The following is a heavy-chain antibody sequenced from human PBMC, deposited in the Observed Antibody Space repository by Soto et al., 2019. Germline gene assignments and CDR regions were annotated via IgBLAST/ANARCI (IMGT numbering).Heavy chain of an antibody. D-gene: IGHD3-22*01. CDR1: GYTFSHYI. V-gene: IGHV1-3*01. CDR3: ARYFDRRDYYFDY. CDR2: ISADSGDT. Sequence: DSVQVSCKASGYTFSHYIMHWVRQAPGQRLEWMGWISADSGDTKYSQSFHGRITITRDTSASTVYMELSSLRSEDTAVYYCARYFDRRDYYFDYWGQGTLVTVSS. J-gene: IGHJ4*02.